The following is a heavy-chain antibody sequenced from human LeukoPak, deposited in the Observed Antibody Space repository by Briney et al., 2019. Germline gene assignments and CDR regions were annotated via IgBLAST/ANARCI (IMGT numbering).Heavy chain of an antibody. V-gene: IGHV3-23*01. D-gene: IGHD3-10*01. CDR1: GFTFSSYA. CDR3: AKRRHYYGSGDYYRDP. J-gene: IGHJ5*02. Sequence: SGGSLRLSCAASGFTFSSYAMSWVRQAPGKGLEWVSSISGSGTNTYYADSVKGRFTISRDNSRNLLFLQMSSLRVEDTAVYYCAKRRHYYGSGDYYRDPWGRGTLVTVSS. CDR2: ISGSGTNT.